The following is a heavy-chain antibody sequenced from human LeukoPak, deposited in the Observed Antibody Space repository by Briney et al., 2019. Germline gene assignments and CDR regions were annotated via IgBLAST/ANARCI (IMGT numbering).Heavy chain of an antibody. CDR1: GGSIRSSYYY. Sequence: SETLSLTCTVSGGSIRSSYYYWGWIRQPPGKGLEWIGSIHYSGSTYYNPSLESRVTISVDTSKNQFSLRLSSVTAADTAVYYCARDYGGNSGGYYYGMDVWGQGTTVTVSS. CDR3: ARDYGGNSGGYYYGMDV. D-gene: IGHD4-23*01. J-gene: IGHJ6*02. V-gene: IGHV4-39*01. CDR2: IHYSGST.